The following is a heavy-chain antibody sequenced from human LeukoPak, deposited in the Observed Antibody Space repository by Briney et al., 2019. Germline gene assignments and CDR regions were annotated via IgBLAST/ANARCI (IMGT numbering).Heavy chain of an antibody. CDR2: INHSGST. D-gene: IGHD3-22*01. Sequence: SETLSLTCAVYGGSFSGYYWSWIRQPPGKGLEWIGEINHSGSTNYNPSLKSRVTISVDTSKNQFSLKLSYVTAADTAVYYCARGASGYYRQDWFDPWGQGTLVTVST. J-gene: IGHJ5*02. CDR1: GGSFSGYY. V-gene: IGHV4-34*01. CDR3: ARGASGYYRQDWFDP.